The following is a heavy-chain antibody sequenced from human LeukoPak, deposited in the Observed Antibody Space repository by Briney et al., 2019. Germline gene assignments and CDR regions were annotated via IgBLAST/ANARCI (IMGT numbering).Heavy chain of an antibody. CDR3: ARGGYGSGSQYYYGMDV. Sequence: GGYLRLSCAASGFTFSSYEMNWVRQAPGKGLEWVSYISSSGSTIYYADSVKGRFTISRDNAKNSLYLQMNSLRAEDTAVYYCARGGYGSGSQYYYGMDVWGQGTTVTVSS. V-gene: IGHV3-48*03. CDR2: ISSSGSTI. J-gene: IGHJ6*02. D-gene: IGHD3-10*01. CDR1: GFTFSSYE.